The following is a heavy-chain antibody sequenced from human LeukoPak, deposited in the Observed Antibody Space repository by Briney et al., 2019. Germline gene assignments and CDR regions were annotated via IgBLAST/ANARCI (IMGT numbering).Heavy chain of an antibody. CDR3: AKEGDYDILSHFDY. CDR1: GFSVVSYY. V-gene: IGHV3-23*01. Sequence: GGSLRLSCAASGFSVVSYYMTWVRQAPGKRLEWVSAISGSGGSTYYADSVKGRFTISRDNSKNTLYLQMNSLRAEDTAVYYCAKEGDYDILSHFDYWGQGTLVTVSS. J-gene: IGHJ4*02. D-gene: IGHD3-9*01. CDR2: ISGSGGST.